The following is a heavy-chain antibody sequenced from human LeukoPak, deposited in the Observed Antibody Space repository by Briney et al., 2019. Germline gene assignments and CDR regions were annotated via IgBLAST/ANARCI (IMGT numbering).Heavy chain of an antibody. V-gene: IGHV3-53*01. Sequence: GGSLRLSCAASGFTVNSKFISWVRQAPGKGLEWVSVIYTGGSTYYADSVKGRFTISRDNSKNTVYLQMNSLRAEDTAVYYCSSRPDFCSGYPVVEYWGQGTLVTVSS. CDR1: GFTVNSKF. CDR3: SSRPDFCSGYPVVEY. D-gene: IGHD3-3*01. J-gene: IGHJ4*02. CDR2: IYTGGST.